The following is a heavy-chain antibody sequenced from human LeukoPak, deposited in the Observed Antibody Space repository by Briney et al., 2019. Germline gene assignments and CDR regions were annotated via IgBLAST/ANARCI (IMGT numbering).Heavy chain of an antibody. J-gene: IGHJ4*02. CDR2: IYTSGST. D-gene: IGHD6-19*01. CDR3: ARGRIAVAGGFDY. CDR1: GGSISSGSYY. Sequence: SETLSLTCTVSGGSISSGSYYWSWIRQPAGKGLEWIGRIYTSGSTNYNPSLKSRVTISVHTSKNQFSLKLSSVTAADTAVYYCARGRIAVAGGFDYWGQGTLVTVSS. V-gene: IGHV4-61*02.